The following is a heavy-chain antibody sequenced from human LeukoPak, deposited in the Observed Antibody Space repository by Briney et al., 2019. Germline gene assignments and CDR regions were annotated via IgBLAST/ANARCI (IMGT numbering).Heavy chain of an antibody. Sequence: GGSLRLSCAASGFTVSSNYMSWVRQAPGKGLEWVSVIYSGGSTYYADSVKGRFTISRDNSKNTLYLQMNSLRAEDTAVYYCARRNRQTIYSNPPHPHYYYYYMDVWGKGTTVTVSS. CDR3: ARRNRQTIYSNPPHPHYYYYYMDV. CDR2: IYSGGST. D-gene: IGHD4-11*01. CDR1: GFTVSSNY. V-gene: IGHV3-53*01. J-gene: IGHJ6*03.